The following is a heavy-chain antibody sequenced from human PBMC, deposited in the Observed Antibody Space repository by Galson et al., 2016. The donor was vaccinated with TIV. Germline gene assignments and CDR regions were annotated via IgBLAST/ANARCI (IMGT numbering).Heavy chain of an antibody. CDR1: GFTFSSYS. J-gene: IGHJ4*02. V-gene: IGHV3-30-3*01. Sequence: SLRLSCAASGFTFSSYSMHWVRQAPGQGLEWVSFISYDGSDKNYADSAKGRFTISRDKSKNTLYLQMNRLRAEDTALDYCARGFSSDYFDYWGQGTLVTVSS. D-gene: IGHD6-19*01. CDR3: ARGFSSDYFDY. CDR2: ISYDGSDK.